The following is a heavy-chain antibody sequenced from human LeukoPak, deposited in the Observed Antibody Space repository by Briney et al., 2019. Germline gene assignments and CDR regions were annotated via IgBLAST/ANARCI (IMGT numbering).Heavy chain of an antibody. D-gene: IGHD6-13*01. CDR2: ISYDGSNK. V-gene: IGHV3-30-3*01. CDR3: ASPRAAAVGYFDY. CDR1: GFTFSSYA. Sequence: GGSLRLSCAASGFTFSSYAMHWVRQAPGKGLEWVAVISYDGSNKYYADSVKGRFTISRDNSKNTLYLQMNSLRAEDTAVYYCASPRAAAVGYFDYWGQGTLVTVSS. J-gene: IGHJ4*02.